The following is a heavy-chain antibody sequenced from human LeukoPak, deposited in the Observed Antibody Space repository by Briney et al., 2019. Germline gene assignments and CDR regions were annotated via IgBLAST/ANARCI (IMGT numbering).Heavy chain of an antibody. CDR2: ISGSGGST. CDR1: GFTFSNYA. J-gene: IGHJ4*02. V-gene: IGHV3-23*01. Sequence: SGGSLRLSCAASGFTFSNYAMSWVRQAPGKGLEWFSDISGSGGSTNHADSVKGRFTISRDNSKNTLYLQMNSLRAEDTAVYYCAKGEYGRSGHYYFDYWGQGTLVTVSS. CDR3: AKGEYGRSGHYYFDY. D-gene: IGHD3-22*01.